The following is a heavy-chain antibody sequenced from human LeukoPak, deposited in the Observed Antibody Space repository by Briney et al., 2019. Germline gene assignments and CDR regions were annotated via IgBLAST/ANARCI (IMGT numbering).Heavy chain of an antibody. J-gene: IGHJ5*02. CDR3: ARGQRPQYTSTWDNWFDP. CDR1: GFPFSSYE. CDR2: ISSSGNKI. V-gene: IGHV3-48*03. Sequence: TGGSLRLSCAASGFPFSSYEMNWVRQAPGKRLQWVSYISSSGNKIYYAASVKGRFTISRDNAKNSLYLQIDSLRAEDTAVYYCARGQRPQYTSTWDNWFDPWGQGTQVTVSS. D-gene: IGHD6-25*01.